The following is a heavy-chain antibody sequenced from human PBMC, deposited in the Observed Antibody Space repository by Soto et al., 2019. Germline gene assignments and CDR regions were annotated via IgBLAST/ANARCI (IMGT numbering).Heavy chain of an antibody. CDR3: AKSGSRFCSGGSCYYHFLPQDV. Sequence: PGGSLRLSCAASGFTFSNAWMNWVRQAPGKGLEWVGRIKSKTDGGTTDYAAPVKGRFTISRDDSKNTLYLQMNSLRAEDTAVYYCAKSGSRFCSGGSCYYHFLPQDVWGQGTTVTVSS. D-gene: IGHD2-15*01. J-gene: IGHJ6*02. V-gene: IGHV3-15*07. CDR1: GFTFSNAW. CDR2: IKSKTDGGTT.